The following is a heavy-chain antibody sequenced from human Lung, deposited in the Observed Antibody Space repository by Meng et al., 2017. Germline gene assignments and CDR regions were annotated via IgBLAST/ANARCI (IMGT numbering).Heavy chain of an antibody. Sequence: QGQLSRWGAGLLKPSESLAPICDVSGGSLLDYYWSWIRQPPGKGLEWIGEINHSGITNYYPSLGSRATISVDTSQNNLSLKLSSVTAADSAVYYCARGPTTMAHDFDYWGQGTLVTVSS. V-gene: IGHV4-34*01. CDR2: INHSGIT. D-gene: IGHD4-11*01. CDR3: ARGPTTMAHDFDY. J-gene: IGHJ4*02. CDR1: GGSLLDYY.